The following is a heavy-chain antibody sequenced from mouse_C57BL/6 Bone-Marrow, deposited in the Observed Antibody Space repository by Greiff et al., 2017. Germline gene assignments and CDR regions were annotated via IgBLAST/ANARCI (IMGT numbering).Heavy chain of an antibody. Sequence: VQLQQPGAELVKPGASVKLSCKASGYTFTSYWMHWVKQRPGQGLEWIGMIHPNSGSTNYNEKFKSKATLTVDKSSSTAYMQLSSLTSADSAVYYCARDGYSWYFDVWGTGTTVTVSS. CDR2: IHPNSGST. CDR3: ARDGYSWYFDV. CDR1: GYTFTSYW. V-gene: IGHV1-64*01. D-gene: IGHD2-3*01. J-gene: IGHJ1*03.